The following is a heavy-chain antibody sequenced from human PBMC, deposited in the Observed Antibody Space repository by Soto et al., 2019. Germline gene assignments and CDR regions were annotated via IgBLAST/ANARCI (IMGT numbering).Heavy chain of an antibody. Sequence: ASVKVSCKTSGYTFNTYGINWVRRAPGQGLELMGWISAYDGKTTYAEKFQGRVTLTTDTSTSTAYMELRSLRSDDTAIYYCAIFHHYF. CDR1: GYTFNTYG. CDR3: AIFHHYF. J-gene: IGHJ4*01. V-gene: IGHV1-18*01. CDR2: ISAYDGKT. D-gene: IGHD2-21*01.